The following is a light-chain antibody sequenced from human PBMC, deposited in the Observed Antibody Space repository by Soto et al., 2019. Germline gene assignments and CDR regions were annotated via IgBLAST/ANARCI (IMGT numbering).Light chain of an antibody. Sequence: SVSPGERATLSCRASQSVSSNLAWYQQKPGQAPRLLIYVASTRATGVPARFSGSGSGREFTLTISSLQSEDFAVYYCQQYNNWPRGTFGQGTKVDIK. J-gene: IGKJ1*01. CDR1: QSVSSN. CDR3: QQYNNWPRGT. CDR2: VAS. V-gene: IGKV3-15*01.